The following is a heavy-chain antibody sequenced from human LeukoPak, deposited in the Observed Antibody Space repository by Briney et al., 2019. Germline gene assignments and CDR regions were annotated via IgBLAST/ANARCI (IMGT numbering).Heavy chain of an antibody. CDR2: IKQDGSEK. CDR1: AFIFSGHW. CDR3: ARDPLDGYGDYGTYPHYYYYGMDV. Sequence: GGSLRLSCEGSAFIFSGHWMNWVRQTPGKGLEWVANIKQDGSEKYYVDSVKGRFTISRDNAKNSLYLQMNSLRAEDTAVYYCARDPLDGYGDYGTYPHYYYYGMDVWGQGTTVTVSS. D-gene: IGHD4-17*01. V-gene: IGHV3-7*03. J-gene: IGHJ6*02.